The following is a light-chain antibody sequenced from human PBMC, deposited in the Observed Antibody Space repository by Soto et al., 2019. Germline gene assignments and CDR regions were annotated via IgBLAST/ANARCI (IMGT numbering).Light chain of an antibody. CDR1: QDISTY. J-gene: IGKJ4*01. Sequence: DIQLTQSPSFLSASVGDRVTITCRATQDISTYLAWYQQKPGKAPNLLIHSASTLRGGVSSRFGGSGSGTEFTLTHSRLQPEDLATYYCQQGNTYPLTFGGGTKVELK. CDR3: QQGNTYPLT. CDR2: SAS. V-gene: IGKV1-9*01.